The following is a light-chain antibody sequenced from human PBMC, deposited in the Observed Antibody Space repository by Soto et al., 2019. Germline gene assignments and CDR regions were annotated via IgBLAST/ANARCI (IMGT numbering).Light chain of an antibody. CDR3: QSYDSSTLYV. J-gene: IGLJ1*01. Sequence: NFMLTQPHSVSESPGKTVTISCTRSSGSIASNYVQWYQQRPGSAPTTVIYEDNQRPSGVPDRFSGSIDSSSNSASLTISGLQTEDEADYYCQSYDSSTLYVFGTGTQLTVL. CDR2: EDN. CDR1: SGSIASNY. V-gene: IGLV6-57*04.